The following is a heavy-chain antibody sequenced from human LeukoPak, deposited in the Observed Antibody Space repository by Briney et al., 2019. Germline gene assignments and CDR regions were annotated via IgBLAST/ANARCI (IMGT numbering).Heavy chain of an antibody. J-gene: IGHJ2*01. V-gene: IGHV3-21*01. CDR1: GFTFSSYS. CDR2: ISSSSSYI. Sequence: PGGSLRLSCAASGFTFSSYSMNWVRQAPGKGLEWVSSISSSSSYIYYADSVKGRFTISRDNAKNSLYLQMNSLRAEDTAVYYCARDSHQIADYWHFDLWGRGTLVTVSS. CDR3: ARDSHQIADYWHFDL.